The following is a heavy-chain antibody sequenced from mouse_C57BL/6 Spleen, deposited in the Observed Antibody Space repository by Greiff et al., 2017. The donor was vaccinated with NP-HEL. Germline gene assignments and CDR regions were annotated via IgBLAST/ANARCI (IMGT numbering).Heavy chain of an antibody. CDR2: IDPSDSYT. Sequence: QVQLQQPGAELVKPGASVKLSCKASGYTFTSYWMQWVKQRPGQGLEWIGEIDPSDSYTNYNQKFKGKATLTVDTSSSTAYMQLSSLTSEDSAVYYCARDYYGNYRYFDVWGTGTTVTVSS. V-gene: IGHV1-50*01. J-gene: IGHJ1*03. CDR3: ARDYYGNYRYFDV. CDR1: GYTFTSYW. D-gene: IGHD2-1*01.